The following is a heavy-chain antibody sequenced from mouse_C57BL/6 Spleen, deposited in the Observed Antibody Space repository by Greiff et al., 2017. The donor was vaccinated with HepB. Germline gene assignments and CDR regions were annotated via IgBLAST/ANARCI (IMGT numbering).Heavy chain of an antibody. CDR2: ISYDGSN. Sequence: EVQLQQSGPGLVKPSQSLSLTCSVTGYSITSGYYWNWIRQFPGNKLEWMGYISYDGSNNYNPSLKNRISITRDTSKNQFFLKLNAVTTEDTATYYCAREDCKILDYWGQGTTLTVSS. V-gene: IGHV3-6*01. CDR1: GYSITSGYY. CDR3: AREDCKILDY. J-gene: IGHJ2*01.